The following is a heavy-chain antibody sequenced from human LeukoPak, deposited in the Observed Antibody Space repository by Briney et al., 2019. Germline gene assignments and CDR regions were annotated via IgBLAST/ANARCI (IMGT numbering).Heavy chain of an antibody. Sequence: PGGSLRLSCAASGFTFSSYSMNWVRQAPGEGLEWVSYISSGGSSIYYADSVKGRFTISRDNAKNSLYLQMNSLRAEDTSVYYCAKGAYGGYVGYWGQGTLVTVSS. CDR3: AKGAYGGYVGY. CDR2: ISSGGSSI. CDR1: GFTFSSYS. V-gene: IGHV3-48*04. J-gene: IGHJ4*02. D-gene: IGHD4-17*01.